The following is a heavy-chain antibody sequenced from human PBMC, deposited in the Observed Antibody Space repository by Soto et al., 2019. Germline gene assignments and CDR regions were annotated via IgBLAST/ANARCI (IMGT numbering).Heavy chain of an antibody. CDR3: ARGEYSDYFDY. CDR2: IYSGGST. D-gene: IGHD5-18*01. J-gene: IGHJ4*02. CDR1: GFTVSSNY. V-gene: IGHV3-53*01. Sequence: GSLRLSCAASGFTVSSNYMSWVRQAPGKGLEWVSVIYSGGSTYYADSVKGRFTISRDNSKNTLYLQMNSLRAEDTAVYYCARGEYSDYFDYWGQGTLVTVSS.